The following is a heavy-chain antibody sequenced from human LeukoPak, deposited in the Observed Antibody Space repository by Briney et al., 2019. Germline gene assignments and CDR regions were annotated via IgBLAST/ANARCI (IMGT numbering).Heavy chain of an antibody. CDR2: ISSSSSYI. CDR3: ARESYDSNYYFDY. Sequence: GGSLRLSCAASGFTFSSYSMNWVRQAPGKGLEWVSSISSSSSYIYYADSVKGRFTISRDNSKNTLYLQMNSLRAEDTAVYYCARESYDSNYYFDYWGQGTLVTVSS. J-gene: IGHJ4*02. V-gene: IGHV3-21*01. D-gene: IGHD3-22*01. CDR1: GFTFSSYS.